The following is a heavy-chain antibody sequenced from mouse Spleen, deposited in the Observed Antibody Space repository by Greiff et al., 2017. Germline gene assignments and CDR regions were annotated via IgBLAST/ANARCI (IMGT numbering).Heavy chain of an antibody. D-gene: IGHD4-1*01. Sequence: EVKLVESGGGLVKPGGSLKLSCAASGFTFSSYAMSWVRQTPEKRLEWVATISSGGSYTYYPDSVKGRFTISRDNAKNTLYLQMSSLRSEDTAMYYCARRANWDDYWGQGTTLTVSS. CDR3: ARRANWDDY. CDR2: ISSGGSYT. CDR1: GFTFSSYA. V-gene: IGHV5-9-1*01. J-gene: IGHJ2*01.